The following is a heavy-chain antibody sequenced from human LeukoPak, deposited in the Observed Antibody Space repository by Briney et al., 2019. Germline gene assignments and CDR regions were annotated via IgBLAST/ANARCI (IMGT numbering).Heavy chain of an antibody. CDR1: GFTFSTYA. CDR3: AKLRDEDYCSGGSCYPYFYYGMDV. V-gene: IGHV3-23*01. D-gene: IGHD2-15*01. J-gene: IGHJ6*02. Sequence: PGGSLRLSCAASGFTFSTYAMSWVRQAPGKGLEWVSAIGGSGDFTYYAEYVRGRFTISRDNSENTLYLQMHSLRAEDTAVYFCAKLRDEDYCSGGSCYPYFYYGMDVWGQGTTVTVSS. CDR2: IGGSGDFT.